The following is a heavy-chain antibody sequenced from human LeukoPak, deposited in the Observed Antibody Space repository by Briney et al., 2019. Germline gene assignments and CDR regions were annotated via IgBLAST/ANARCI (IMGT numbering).Heavy chain of an antibody. CDR3: VRVSRGSGGYFDY. CDR1: GFTFSSYG. V-gene: IGHV3-30*02. D-gene: IGHD3-10*01. Sequence: SGGSLRLSCAASGFTFSSYGMHWVRQAPGKGLEWVAFIRYDGSNKYYADSVKGRFTISRDNSKNTLYLQMNSLRAEDTAVYYCVRVSRGSGGYFDYWGQGTLVTVSS. CDR2: IRYDGSNK. J-gene: IGHJ4*02.